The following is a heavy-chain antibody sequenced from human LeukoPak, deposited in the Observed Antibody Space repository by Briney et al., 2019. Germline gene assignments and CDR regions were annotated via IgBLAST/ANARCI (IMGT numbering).Heavy chain of an antibody. CDR3: ARGDFWSGYRHAFDI. Sequence: SETLSLTCTVSGGSISSGSYYWSWIRQPAGKGLEWIVRIYTSGSTNYNASLKRRVTISVDTSKNQFSLKLSSVTAADTAVYYCARGDFWSGYRHAFDIWGQGTMVTVSS. CDR1: GGSISSGSYY. V-gene: IGHV4-61*02. CDR2: IYTSGST. J-gene: IGHJ3*02. D-gene: IGHD3-3*01.